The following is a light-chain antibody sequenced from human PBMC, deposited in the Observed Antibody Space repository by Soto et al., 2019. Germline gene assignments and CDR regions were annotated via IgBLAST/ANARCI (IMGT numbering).Light chain of an antibody. CDR3: QQYGALPPT. Sequence: EVVLTQSPGTLSLSPGERATLSCRTSLSVVNYQLAWYRQKPGQAPRLLIYNTFHRATGIPDRFSGTGSETDFTLTISRLEPEDFAVYHCQQYGALPPTFGQGTRVEIK. CDR2: NTF. V-gene: IGKV3-20*01. J-gene: IGKJ1*01. CDR1: LSVVNYQ.